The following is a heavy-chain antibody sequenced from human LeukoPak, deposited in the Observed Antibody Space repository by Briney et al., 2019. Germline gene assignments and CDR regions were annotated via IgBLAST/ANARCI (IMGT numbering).Heavy chain of an antibody. CDR1: GGSFSGYY. Sequence: SETLSLTCAVYGGSFSGYYWSWIRQPPGKGLEWIGEINHSGSTNYNPSLKSRVTISVDTSKNQFSLKLSSVTAADTAVYYCARGLSWLRYTAMVDWGQGTLVTVSS. V-gene: IGHV4-34*01. CDR2: INHSGST. J-gene: IGHJ4*02. D-gene: IGHD5-18*01. CDR3: ARGLSWLRYTAMVD.